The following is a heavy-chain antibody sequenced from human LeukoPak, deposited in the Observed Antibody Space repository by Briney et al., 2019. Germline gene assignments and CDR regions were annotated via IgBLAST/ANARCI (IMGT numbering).Heavy chain of an antibody. CDR2: MNPNSGNT. Sequence: ASVKVSCKASGYTFTSYDINWVRQATGQGLEWMGWMNPNSGNTGYAQKFQGRVTMTRDTSISTAYMELSRLRSDDTAVYYCARDPGSSGSDYWGQGTLVTVSS. D-gene: IGHD1-26*01. CDR3: ARDPGSSGSDY. J-gene: IGHJ4*02. CDR1: GYTFTSYD. V-gene: IGHV1-8*02.